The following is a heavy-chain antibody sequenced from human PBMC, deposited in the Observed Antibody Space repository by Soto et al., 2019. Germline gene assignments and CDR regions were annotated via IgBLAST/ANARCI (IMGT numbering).Heavy chain of an antibody. J-gene: IGHJ3*02. CDR3: ARGLYYDFWSGYYWDKTKDDAFDI. V-gene: IGHV4-31*03. D-gene: IGHD3-3*01. CDR1: GGNISSGGYY. CDR2: IYYSGST. Sequence: PSETLSLTCTVSGGNISSGGYYWSWNRQHPGKCLEWIGYIYYSGSTNYNPSLKSRVTISVDTSKNQFSLKLRSVTAADTAVYYCARGLYYDFWSGYYWDKTKDDAFDIWGQGTMVTVSS.